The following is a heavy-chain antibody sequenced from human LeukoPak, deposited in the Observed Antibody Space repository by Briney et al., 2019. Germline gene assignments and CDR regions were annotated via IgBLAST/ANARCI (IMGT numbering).Heavy chain of an antibody. V-gene: IGHV1-18*01. CDR2: ISAYNGNT. Sequence: ASVKVSCKASGYTFTSYGISWVRQAPGQGLEWMGWISAYNGNTNYAQKLQGRVTMTTDTSTSTAYMELRSLRSDDTAVYYCARARYVAPAAVRTNWFDPWGQGTLVTVSS. J-gene: IGHJ5*02. CDR3: ARARYVAPAAVRTNWFDP. D-gene: IGHD2-2*01. CDR1: GYTFTSYG.